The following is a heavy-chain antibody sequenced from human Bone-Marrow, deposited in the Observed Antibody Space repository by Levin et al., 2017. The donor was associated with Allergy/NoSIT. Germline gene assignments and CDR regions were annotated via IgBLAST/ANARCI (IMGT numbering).Heavy chain of an antibody. CDR1: GYTFTTNY. CDR3: ARTWFNSGFDY. CDR2: INPNSGGT. V-gene: IGHV1-2*02. Sequence: ASVKVSCKTSGYTFTTNYLHWVRQAPGQGLEWMGWINPNSGGTDYAQKFQGRVTMARDTSISTVSMELSSLRIDDTAVYFCARTWFNSGFDYWGQGALVTVSA. J-gene: IGHJ4*02. D-gene: IGHD6-25*01.